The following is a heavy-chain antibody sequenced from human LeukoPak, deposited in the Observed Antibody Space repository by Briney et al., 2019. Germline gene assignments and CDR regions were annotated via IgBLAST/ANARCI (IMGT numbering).Heavy chain of an antibody. D-gene: IGHD5-18*01. J-gene: IGHJ4*02. V-gene: IGHV4-59*12. Sequence: SETLFLTCSVSDDSITMYYWSWIRQPPGKGLEWIGYIYYSGSTNYNPSLKSRVTISVDTSKNQFSLKLSSVTAADTAVYYCARGGRGYSYVYWGQGTLVTVSS. CDR1: DDSITMYY. CDR3: ARGGRGYSYVY. CDR2: IYYSGST.